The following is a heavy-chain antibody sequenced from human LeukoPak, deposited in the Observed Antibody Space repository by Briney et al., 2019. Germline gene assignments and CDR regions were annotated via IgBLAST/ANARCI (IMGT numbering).Heavy chain of an antibody. D-gene: IGHD6-6*01. CDR2: INHSGST. CDR3: AREYSSSRRRYFQH. V-gene: IGHV4-34*01. CDR1: GGSFSGYY. Sequence: ETLSLTCAVYGGSFSGYYWRWIRQPPGKGLEWIGEINHSGSTNYNPSLKSRVTISVDTSKNQFSLKLSSVTAADTAVYYCAREYSSSRRRYFQHWGQGTLVTVSS. J-gene: IGHJ1*01.